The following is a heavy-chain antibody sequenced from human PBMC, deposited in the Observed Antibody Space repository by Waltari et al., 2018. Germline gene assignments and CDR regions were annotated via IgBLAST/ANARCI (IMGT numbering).Heavy chain of an antibody. D-gene: IGHD3-3*01. CDR2: IDYSGST. CDR1: GGSISSSSYY. J-gene: IGHJ4*02. Sequence: QLQLQESGPGLVKPSETLSLTCTVSGGSISSSSYYWGWIRKPPGKGLEWIGSIDYSGSTYYNPSLKSRVTISVDTSKNQFSLKLSSVTAADTAVYYCASPGALRFLEWSSGDDYWGQGTLVTVSS. V-gene: IGHV4-39*01. CDR3: ASPGALRFLEWSSGDDY.